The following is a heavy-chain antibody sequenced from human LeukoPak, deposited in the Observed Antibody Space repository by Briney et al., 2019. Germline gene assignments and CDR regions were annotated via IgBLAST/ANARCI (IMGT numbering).Heavy chain of an antibody. CDR2: IYYSGST. CDR1: GGSISSYY. D-gene: IGHD3-22*01. CDR3: ARDAYDSSGYSFDY. J-gene: IGHJ4*02. V-gene: IGHV4-59*01. Sequence: SETLSLTCTVSGGSISSYYWSWIRQPPGKGLEWIGYIYYSGSTNYNPSLKSRVTISVDTSKNQFSLKLSSVTATDTAVYYCARDAYDSSGYSFDYWGQGTLVTVSS.